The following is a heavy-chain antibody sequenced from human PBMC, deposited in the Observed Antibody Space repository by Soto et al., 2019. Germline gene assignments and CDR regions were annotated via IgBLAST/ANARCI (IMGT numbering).Heavy chain of an antibody. J-gene: IGHJ4*02. CDR3: AVSIGARYFDY. Sequence: SETLSLTCTVSGGSISSGDYYWSWIRQPPGKGLEWIGYIYYSGSTYYNPSLKSRVTISVDTSKNQFSLKLSSVTAADTAVYYCAVSIGARYFDYWGQGALVTVSS. V-gene: IGHV4-30-4*01. CDR1: GGSISSGDYY. D-gene: IGHD6-6*01. CDR2: IYYSGST.